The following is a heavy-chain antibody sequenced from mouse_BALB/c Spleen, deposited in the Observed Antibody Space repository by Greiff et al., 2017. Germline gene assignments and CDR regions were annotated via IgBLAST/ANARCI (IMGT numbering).Heavy chain of an antibody. V-gene: IGHV1-20*02. CDR3: ARGLPHYWDLDD. Sequence: EVQLQQSGPELVKPGASVKISCKASGYSFTGYFMHWVMQSHGKSLEWIGCINPYNGDTYYNQKFKGKATLTVDKSSSTAHMELRSLASEDSAVYYCARGLPHYWDLDDWGAGTTVTVSS. CDR2: INPYNGDT. J-gene: IGHJ1*01. D-gene: IGHD2-2*01. CDR1: GYSFTGYF.